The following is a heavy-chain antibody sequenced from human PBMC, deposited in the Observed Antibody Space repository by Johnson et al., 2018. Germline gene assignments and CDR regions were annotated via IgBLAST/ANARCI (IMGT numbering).Heavy chain of an antibody. CDR3: ARMSSSSPTLSNYYYYHGMDV. D-gene: IGHD6-13*01. Sequence: QVQLVQSGAEVKKPGASVKVSCKASGFTFTNYFFHWVRQAPGQGLEWMGIINPSGGSTSYAQKFQGRVTMTRDTSTSTVYMELSSLKSEDTAVYYCARMSSSSPTLSNYYYYHGMDVWGQGTTVTVSS. J-gene: IGHJ6*02. V-gene: IGHV1-46*01. CDR2: INPSGGST. CDR1: GFTFTNYF.